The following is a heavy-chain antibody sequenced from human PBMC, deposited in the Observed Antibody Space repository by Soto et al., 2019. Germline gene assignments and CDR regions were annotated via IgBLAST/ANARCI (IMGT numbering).Heavy chain of an antibody. CDR1: GFTFSIYC. CDR2: IKQDGSEK. CDR3: ARDRRVHRLFDY. D-gene: IGHD2-21*02. J-gene: IGHJ4*02. V-gene: IGHV3-7*01. Sequence: PGESLKISCAASGFTFSIYCMSWVLQAPGRGLEWVANIKQDGSEKYYVDSVKGRFTISRDNAKNSLYLQMNSLRAEDTAVYYCARDRRVHRLFDYWGQGTLVTVSS.